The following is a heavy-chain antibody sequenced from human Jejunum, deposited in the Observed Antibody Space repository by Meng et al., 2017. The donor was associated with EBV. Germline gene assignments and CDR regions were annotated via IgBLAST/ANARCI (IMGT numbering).Heavy chain of an antibody. CDR3: ARTYYYDSSGYAPFDY. D-gene: IGHD3-22*01. V-gene: IGHV4-61*01. CDR1: GGSVINGTYY. CDR2: IYNSGST. J-gene: IGHJ4*02. Sequence: RQPGHGLLKPSVTPSLTCTVAGGSVINGTYYWTWIRQPPWKGLEWIGYIYNSGSTNYNPSLKSRVTISLDTSKNQFSLKLSSVTAADTAMYYCARTYYYDSSGYAPFDYWGQGTLVTVSS.